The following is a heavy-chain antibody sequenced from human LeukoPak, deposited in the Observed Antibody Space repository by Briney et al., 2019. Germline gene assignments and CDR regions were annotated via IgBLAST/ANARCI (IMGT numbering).Heavy chain of an antibody. D-gene: IGHD3-16*02. CDR2: IHYSGST. CDR3: AGAGYYDYVWGSYRYSYYYYMDV. V-gene: IGHV4-39*07. Sequence: SETLSLTCTVSGGSISSSSYYWAWIRQPPGKGLEWIGSIHYSGSTNYNPSLKSRVTISVDTSKNQFSLKLSSVTAADTAVYYCAGAGYYDYVWGSYRYSYYYYMDVWGKGTTVTVSS. CDR1: GGSISSSSYY. J-gene: IGHJ6*03.